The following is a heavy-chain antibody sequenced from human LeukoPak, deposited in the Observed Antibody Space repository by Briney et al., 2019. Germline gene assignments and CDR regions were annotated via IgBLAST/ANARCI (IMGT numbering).Heavy chain of an antibody. CDR3: ARDNSVGDNAWWFDP. J-gene: IGHJ5*02. V-gene: IGHV1-46*01. Sequence: ASVKVSCKASGYTFTNYEIIWVRQAPGQGLEWMGLINPTGGSTGYAQKFQGRVTMTRDMSTSTDYMELSSLRSEDTAIYYCARDNSVGDNAWWFDPWGQGTLVTVSS. CDR1: GYTFTNYE. D-gene: IGHD1-26*01. CDR2: INPTGGST.